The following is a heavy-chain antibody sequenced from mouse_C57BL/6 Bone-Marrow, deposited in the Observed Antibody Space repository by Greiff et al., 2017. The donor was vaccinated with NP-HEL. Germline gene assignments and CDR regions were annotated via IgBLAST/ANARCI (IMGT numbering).Heavy chain of an antibody. CDR2: IHPNSGST. V-gene: IGHV1-64*01. CDR3: ARDPTIVTRGFAY. J-gene: IGHJ3*01. CDR1: GYTFTSYW. Sequence: QVQLQQPGAELVKPGASVKLSCKASGYTFTSYWMHWVKQRPGQGLEWIGMIHPNSGSTNYNEKFKSKATLTVDKSSSTAYMQLSSLTSEDSAVYYCARDPTIVTRGFAYWAKGLWSLSLQ. D-gene: IGHD2-5*01.